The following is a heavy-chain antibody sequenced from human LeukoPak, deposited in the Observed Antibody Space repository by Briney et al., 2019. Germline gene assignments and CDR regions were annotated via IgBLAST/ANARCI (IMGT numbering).Heavy chain of an antibody. V-gene: IGHV3-48*03. CDR1: GFTFSNYE. CDR2: ISSSGSTI. Sequence: SGGSLRLSCAASGFTFSNYEMNWVRQAPGKGLEWVSYISSSGSTIYYADSVKGRFTISRDNAKNSLYLQMNSLRAEDTAVYYCARDTRKGSGKRWFDPWGQGTLVTVSS. CDR3: ARDTRKGSGKRWFDP. D-gene: IGHD3-10*01. J-gene: IGHJ5*02.